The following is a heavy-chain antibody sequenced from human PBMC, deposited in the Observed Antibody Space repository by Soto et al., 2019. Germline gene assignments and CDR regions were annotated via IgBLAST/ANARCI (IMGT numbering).Heavy chain of an antibody. Sequence: GGSLRLSCAASGFTFSNAWMSWVRQAPGKGLEWVGRIKSKTDGGTTDYAAPVKGRFTISRDDSKNTLYLQMNSLKTEDTAVYYCTTWELSYWYFDLWGRGTLVTVSS. CDR3: TTWELSYWYFDL. D-gene: IGHD1-7*01. CDR1: GFTFSNAW. V-gene: IGHV3-15*01. J-gene: IGHJ2*01. CDR2: IKSKTDGGTT.